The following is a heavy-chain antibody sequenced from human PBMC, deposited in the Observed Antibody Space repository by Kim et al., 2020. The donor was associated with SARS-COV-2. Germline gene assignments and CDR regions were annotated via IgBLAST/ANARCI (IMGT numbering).Heavy chain of an antibody. CDR2: ISSSSSYI. CDR1: GFTFSSYS. CDR3: ARAHKALDRRGGGFYDILTGYSSLLDY. D-gene: IGHD3-9*01. V-gene: IGHV3-21*01. J-gene: IGHJ4*02. Sequence: GGSLRLSCAASGFTFSSYSMNWVRQAPGKGLEWVSSISSSSSYIYYADSVKGRFTISRDNAKNSLYLQMNSLRAEDTAVYYCARAHKALDRRGGGFYDILTGYSSLLDYWGQGTLVTVSS.